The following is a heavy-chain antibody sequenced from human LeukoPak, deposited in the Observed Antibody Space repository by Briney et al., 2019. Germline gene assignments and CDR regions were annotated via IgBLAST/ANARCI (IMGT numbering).Heavy chain of an antibody. CDR2: INPNGGDT. D-gene: IGHD3-10*01. CDR3: ARDRKWSGSYYRERRVEDL. J-gene: IGHJ4*02. V-gene: IGHV1-2*02. CDR1: GYTFTGYY. Sequence: GASVTVSCKASGYTFTGYYMHWLRQPPGQGLEWMGWINPNGGDTNYAQKFQDRVTMARDTSISTAYMELSRLRSDDTAVYYCARDRKWSGSYYRERRVEDLWGQGTLVTVSS.